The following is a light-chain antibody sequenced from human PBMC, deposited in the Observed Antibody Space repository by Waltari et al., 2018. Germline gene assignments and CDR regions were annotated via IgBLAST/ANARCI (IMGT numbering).Light chain of an antibody. CDR1: SSDAGSYNL. V-gene: IGLV2-23*02. Sequence: QSALTQPASVSGSPGQSITISCTGPSSDAGSYNLASWYQHHPGKPPKLMIYEVSKRPSGVSTRFSGSKSGNTASLTISGLQAEDEADYYCCSYAGSSIWVFGGGTKLTVL. CDR3: CSYAGSSIWV. CDR2: EVS. J-gene: IGLJ3*02.